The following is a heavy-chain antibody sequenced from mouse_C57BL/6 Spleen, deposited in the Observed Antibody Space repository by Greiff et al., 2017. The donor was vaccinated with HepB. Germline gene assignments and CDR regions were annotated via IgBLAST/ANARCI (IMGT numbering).Heavy chain of an antibody. J-gene: IGHJ3*01. V-gene: IGHV14-4*01. CDR1: GFNIKDDY. CDR2: IDPENGDT. D-gene: IGHD2-1*01. CDR3: TSHYGNYAWFAY. Sequence: VQLQQSGAELVRPGASVKLSCTASGFNIKDDYMHWVKQRPEQGLEWIGWIDPENGDTEYASKFQGKATITADTSSNTAYLQLSSLTSEDTAVYYCTSHYGNYAWFAYWGQGTLVTVSA.